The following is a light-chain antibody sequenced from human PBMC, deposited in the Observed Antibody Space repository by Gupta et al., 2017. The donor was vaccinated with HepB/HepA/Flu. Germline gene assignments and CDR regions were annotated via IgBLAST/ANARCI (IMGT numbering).Light chain of an antibody. CDR2: DAS. CDR1: QSVSSY. J-gene: IGKJ5*01. V-gene: IGKV3-11*01. Sequence: EIVLTQSPATLSLSPGERATLSCRASQSVSSYLAWYQQKPGQAPRLLIYDASNRATGIPARFRGSGSGKDFTLTISILEPEDFAVYYCQQRSNCPTITFGQGTQLEIK. CDR3: QQRSNCPTIT.